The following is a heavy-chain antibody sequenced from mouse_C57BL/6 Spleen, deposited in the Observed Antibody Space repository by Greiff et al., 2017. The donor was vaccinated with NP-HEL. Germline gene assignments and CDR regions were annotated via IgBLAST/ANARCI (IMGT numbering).Heavy chain of an antibody. V-gene: IGHV3-2*02. CDR2: ISYSGST. Sequence: EVQLQESGPGLVKPSQSLSLTCTVPGYSITSGYGWNWIRQFPGNKLEWMGYISYSGSTNYNPSLKSRISITRDPAKNQFFLQLNSVTTEDTATYYCARTARIKYWGQGTTLTVSS. CDR3: ARTARIKY. J-gene: IGHJ2*01. CDR1: GYSITSGYG. D-gene: IGHD1-2*01.